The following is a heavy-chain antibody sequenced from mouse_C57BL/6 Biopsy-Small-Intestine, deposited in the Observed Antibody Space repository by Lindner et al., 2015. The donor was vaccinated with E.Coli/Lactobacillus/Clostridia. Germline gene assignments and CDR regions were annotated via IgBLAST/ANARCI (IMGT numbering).Heavy chain of an antibody. D-gene: IGHD1-3*01. CDR3: ARVPEASGWFDP. CDR2: INPNSGDT. J-gene: IGHJ4*01. Sequence: SVKVSCKASGYSFSAYYIHWVRQAPGQGPEWLGWINPNSGDTGYAQKFLGRVTMTRDKSINTAHLELSRLTYDDTAVYYCARVPEASGWFDPWGQGTQVTVSS. V-gene: IGHV1S29*02. CDR1: GYSFSAYY.